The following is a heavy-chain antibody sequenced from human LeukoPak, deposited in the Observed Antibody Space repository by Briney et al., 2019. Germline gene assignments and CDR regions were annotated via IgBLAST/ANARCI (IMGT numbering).Heavy chain of an antibody. D-gene: IGHD6-19*01. V-gene: IGHV1-8*01. J-gene: IGHJ4*02. CDR2: MNPNSGNT. CDR3: ARGDPKIIAVAGDY. Sequence: ASVKVSCKAYGYTFASYDINWVRQATGQGLEWMGWMNPNSGNTGYAQKFQGRVTMTRNTSISTAYMELSSLRSEDTAVYYCARGDPKIIAVAGDYWGQGTLVTVSS. CDR1: GYTFASYD.